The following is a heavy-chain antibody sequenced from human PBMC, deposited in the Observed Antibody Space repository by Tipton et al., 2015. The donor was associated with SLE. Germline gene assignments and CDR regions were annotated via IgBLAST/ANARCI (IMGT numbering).Heavy chain of an antibody. J-gene: IGHJ4*02. CDR2: IYNSGST. D-gene: IGHD4-17*01. V-gene: IGHV4-39*07. CDR3: AKDYNYDYPDYN. CDR1: GGSITSESHY. Sequence: TLSLTCTVSGGSITSESHYWAWIRQTPGKGLEWIGNIYNSGSTYYNPSLESRVTISIDKSRNQFSLKLNSVTAADTAVYYCAKDYNYDYPDYNWGQGTLVIVSS.